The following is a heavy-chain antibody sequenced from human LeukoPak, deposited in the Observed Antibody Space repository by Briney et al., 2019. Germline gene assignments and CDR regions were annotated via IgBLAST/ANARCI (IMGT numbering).Heavy chain of an antibody. J-gene: IGHJ4*02. V-gene: IGHV4-34*01. CDR3: ARIGIAARPVDY. CDR2: INHSGST. D-gene: IGHD6-6*01. Sequence: GGSXXXYYWSWIRQPPGKGLEWIGEINHSGSTNYNPSLKSRVTISVDTSKNQFSLKLSSVTAADMAVYYCARIGIAARPVDYWGQGTLVTVSS. CDR1: GGSXXXYY.